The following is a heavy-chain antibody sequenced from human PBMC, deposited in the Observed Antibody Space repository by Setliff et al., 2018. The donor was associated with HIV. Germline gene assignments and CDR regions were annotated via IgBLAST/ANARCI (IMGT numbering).Heavy chain of an antibody. CDR1: GGSFTSRSYY. Sequence: TLSLTCTVSGGSFTSRSYYWGWIRQPPGKGLEWIGSIFYSGITYYNPSLKSRVTISVDTSKNQFSLNLTSVTAADAAVYYCARSKTFYDFWGGYYTHGAFKIWGLGTMVTVSS. J-gene: IGHJ3*02. D-gene: IGHD3-3*01. V-gene: IGHV4-39*01. CDR3: ARSKTFYDFWGGYYTHGAFKI. CDR2: IFYSGIT.